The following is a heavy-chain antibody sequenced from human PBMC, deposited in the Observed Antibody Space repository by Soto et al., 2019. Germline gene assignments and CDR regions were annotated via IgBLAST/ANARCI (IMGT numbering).Heavy chain of an antibody. V-gene: IGHV3-21*01. CDR1: GFTFSSYS. CDR3: ASPLSYDSSGYYSDY. Sequence: GGSLRLSCAASGFTFSSYSMNWVRQAPGKGLEWVSSISSSSSYIYYADSVKGRFTISRDNAKNSLYLQMNSLRAEDTAVYYCASPLSYDSSGYYSDYWGQGTLVTVSS. D-gene: IGHD3-22*01. CDR2: ISSSSSYI. J-gene: IGHJ4*02.